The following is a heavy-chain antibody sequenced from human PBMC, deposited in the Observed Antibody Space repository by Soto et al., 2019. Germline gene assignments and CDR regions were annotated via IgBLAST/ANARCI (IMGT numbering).Heavy chain of an antibody. J-gene: IGHJ3*01. D-gene: IGHD3-22*01. CDR1: GFNVSSTH. V-gene: IGHV3-53*01. CDR3: ARVYYESRGPTKYRAFDF. CDR2: LYSGGRT. Sequence: GGSLRLSCAASGFNVSSTHMSWVRQAPGKGLEWVSLLYSGGRTYYADSAKGRFTISRDNTKSTQYLQMNSLRAEDTAVYYCARVYYESRGPTKYRAFDFWGQGTMVTVSS.